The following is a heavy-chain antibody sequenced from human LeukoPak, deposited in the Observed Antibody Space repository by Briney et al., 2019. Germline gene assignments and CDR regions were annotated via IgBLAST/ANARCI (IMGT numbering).Heavy chain of an antibody. CDR2: IKSKTDGGTT. CDR1: GFTFSNAW. Sequence: GGSLRLSCAASGFTFSNAWMSWVRQAPGKGLEWVGRIKSKTDGGTTDYAAPVKGRFTISRDDSKNTLYLQMNSLKTEDTAVYYCARSPGIAAAGTTFPTNSRTYYYYGMDVWGQGTTVTVSS. V-gene: IGHV3-15*01. CDR3: ARSPGIAAAGTTFPTNSRTYYYYGMDV. J-gene: IGHJ6*02. D-gene: IGHD6-13*01.